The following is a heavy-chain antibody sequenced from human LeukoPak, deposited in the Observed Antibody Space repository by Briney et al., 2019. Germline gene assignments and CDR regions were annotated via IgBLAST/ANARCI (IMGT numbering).Heavy chain of an antibody. D-gene: IGHD4-17*01. CDR2: IGSSDTTV. CDR1: GFTFSSSE. J-gene: IGHJ3*02. CDR3: ARLTVTTKDAFDI. V-gene: IGHV3-48*03. Sequence: GESLKISCAASGFTFSSSEMNWVRQAPGKGLEWVSYIGSSDTTVHYADSVEGRFTISRDNAKNSLYLQMNSLRAEDTAIYYCARLTVTTKDAFDIWGQGTMVIVSS.